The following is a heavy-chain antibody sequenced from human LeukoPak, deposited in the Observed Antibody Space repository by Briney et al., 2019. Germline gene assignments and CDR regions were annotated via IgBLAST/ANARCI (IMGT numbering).Heavy chain of an antibody. CDR1: GGSFSGYY. D-gene: IGHD3-22*01. CDR2: INHSGST. V-gene: IGHV4-34*01. J-gene: IGHJ5*02. CDR3: ARDRPWGWLLLRDWFDP. Sequence: PSETLSLTCAVYGGSFSGYYWSWIRQPPGKGLEWIGEINHSGSTNYNPSLKSRVTISVDTSKNQFSRKLSSVTAADTAVYYCARDRPWGWLLLRDWFDPWGQGTLVTVSS.